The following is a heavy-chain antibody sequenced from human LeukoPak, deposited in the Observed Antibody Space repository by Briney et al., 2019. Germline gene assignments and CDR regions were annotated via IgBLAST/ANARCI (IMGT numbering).Heavy chain of an antibody. CDR1: GFSLSTRGMC. CDR2: IDWDDDK. D-gene: IGHD3-16*01. J-gene: IGHJ4*02. CDR3: ARSGGAQPFFDY. V-gene: IGHV2-70*01. Sequence: SGPTLVNPTQTLTLTCTFSGFSLSTRGMCVSWIRQPPGKALEWLALIDWDDDKYYSTSLKTRLTISKDTSKNQVVLTMTNMDPVDTATYYCARSGGAQPFFDYWGQGTLVTVSS.